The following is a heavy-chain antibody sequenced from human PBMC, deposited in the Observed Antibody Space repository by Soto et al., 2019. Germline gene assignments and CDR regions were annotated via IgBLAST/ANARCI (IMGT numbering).Heavy chain of an antibody. V-gene: IGHV1-58*01. D-gene: IGHD3-22*01. Sequence: ASVKVSCKASGFTFTSSAVQWVRQARGQRLEWIGWIVVGSGNTNYAQKFQERVTITRDMSTSTAYMELSSLRSEDTAMYYCAARTENYYDSSGYPYYYGVDVWGQGTTVTVSS. CDR1: GFTFTSSA. J-gene: IGHJ6*02. CDR3: AARTENYYDSSGYPYYYGVDV. CDR2: IVVGSGNT.